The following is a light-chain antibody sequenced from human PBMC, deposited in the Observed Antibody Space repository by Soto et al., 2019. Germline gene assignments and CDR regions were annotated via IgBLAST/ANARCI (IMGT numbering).Light chain of an antibody. CDR1: SRDVGGYSY. V-gene: IGLV2-14*03. CDR3: SSFTSYSTLV. J-gene: IGLJ2*01. Sequence: QPASVSGSPGQSITISCTGTSRDVGGYSYVSWYQQHPGKAPKLMIYDVNNRPSGVSDRFSGSKSGNTASLTISGLQAEDEYDYYCSSFTSYSTLVFGGGTKVTVL. CDR2: DVN.